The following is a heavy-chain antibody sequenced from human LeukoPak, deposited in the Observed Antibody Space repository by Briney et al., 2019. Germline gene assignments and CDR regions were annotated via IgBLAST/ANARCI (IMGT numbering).Heavy chain of an antibody. D-gene: IGHD3-3*01. Sequence: PGGSLRLSCAASGFTFSSYAMSWVRRAPGKGLEWVSSISNSGGTTYYADSVKGRFTISRDNSKNTLYLQMNSLRVEDTAVYYCATARHSDFWGALGNYWGQGTPVTVSS. CDR3: ATARHSDFWGALGNY. V-gene: IGHV3-23*01. CDR2: ISNSGGTT. CDR1: GFTFSSYA. J-gene: IGHJ4*02.